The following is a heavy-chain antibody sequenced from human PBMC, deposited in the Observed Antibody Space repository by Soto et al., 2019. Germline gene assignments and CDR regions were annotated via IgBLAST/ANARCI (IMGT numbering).Heavy chain of an antibody. CDR2: IWYDGSNK. CDR1: GFTFSSYG. J-gene: IGHJ6*02. V-gene: IGHV3-33*01. Sequence: PGGSLRLSCAASGFTFSSYGMHWVRQAPGKGLEWVAVIWYDGSNKYYADSVKGRFTISRDNSKNTLYLQMNSLRAEDTAVYYCARADSKSPSTEHNGMDVWGQGTTVTVSS. CDR3: ARADSKSPSTEHNGMDV. D-gene: IGHD1-26*01.